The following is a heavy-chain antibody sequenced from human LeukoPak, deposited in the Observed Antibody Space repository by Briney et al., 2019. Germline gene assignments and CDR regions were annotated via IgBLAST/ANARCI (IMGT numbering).Heavy chain of an antibody. J-gene: IGHJ4*02. CDR3: ARDQELGF. CDR2: SYISGST. CDR1: GASINSYY. D-gene: IGHD3-10*01. Sequence: KPSETLSLTCTVSGASINSYYRNWIRQPAGKGLEWIGPSYISGSTDYNPSPKSRVTVSVDTSQNQFSLKLTSVTAADTAVYYCARDQELGFWGQGTLVTVSS. V-gene: IGHV4-4*07.